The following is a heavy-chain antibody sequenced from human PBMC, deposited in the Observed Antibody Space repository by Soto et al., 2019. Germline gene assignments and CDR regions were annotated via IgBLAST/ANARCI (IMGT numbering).Heavy chain of an antibody. V-gene: IGHV1-69*13. J-gene: IGHJ6*02. CDR1: GCTFSSYA. CDR2: IIPIFGTA. D-gene: IGHD3-3*01. Sequence: AAVKVSCKASGCTFSSYAISWVRQAPGQGLEWMGGIIPIFGTANYAQKFQGRVTITADESTSTAYMELSSLRSEDTAVYYCARLGTIFGVVSSYYYYGMDVWGQGTTVTVS. CDR3: ARLGTIFGVVSSYYYYGMDV.